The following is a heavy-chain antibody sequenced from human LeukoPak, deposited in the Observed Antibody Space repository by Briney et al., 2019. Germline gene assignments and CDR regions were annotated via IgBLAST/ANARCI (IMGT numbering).Heavy chain of an antibody. CDR1: GGSISSYY. J-gene: IGHJ4*02. V-gene: IGHV4-59*01. D-gene: IGHD3-22*01. Sequence: SETLSLTCTVSGGSISSYYWSWIRQPPGEGLEWIGYIYYSGSTNYNPSLKSRVTISVDTSKNQFSLKLSSVTAADTAVYYCARDTYDSSGYYYDYWGQGTLVTVSS. CDR3: ARDTYDSSGYYYDY. CDR2: IYYSGST.